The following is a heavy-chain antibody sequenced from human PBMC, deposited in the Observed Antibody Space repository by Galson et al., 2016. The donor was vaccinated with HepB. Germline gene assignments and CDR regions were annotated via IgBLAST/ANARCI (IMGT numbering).Heavy chain of an antibody. CDR1: GFSVTSKN. Sequence: SLRLSCAASGFSVTSKNMHWVRQAPGKGLEWLSSLYRVDSSYHADAVKGRFTIARDNSQNMVLLQMTGLRAEDTAIYYCTKGENFYANGGYTAAFDPWGQGTLVIVSS. D-gene: IGHD2-15*01. CDR3: TKGENFYANGGYTAAFDP. V-gene: IGHV3-66*01. J-gene: IGHJ5*02. CDR2: LYRVDSS.